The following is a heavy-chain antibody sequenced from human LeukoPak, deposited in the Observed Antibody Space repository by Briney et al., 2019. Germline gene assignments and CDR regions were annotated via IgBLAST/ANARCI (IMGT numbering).Heavy chain of an antibody. J-gene: IGHJ5*02. CDR2: ISGSGGTT. CDR1: GFTFSNYA. CDR3: AKDRYGSGIYRNLNWFDP. Sequence: GGSLRLSCAASGFTFSNYAMNWVRQAPGKGLEWVSAISGSGGTTYYADSVKGRFTISRDNSKNTLYLQMNSLRADDTAVYYCAKDRYGSGIYRNLNWFDPWGQGTLVTVSS. V-gene: IGHV3-23*01. D-gene: IGHD3-10*01.